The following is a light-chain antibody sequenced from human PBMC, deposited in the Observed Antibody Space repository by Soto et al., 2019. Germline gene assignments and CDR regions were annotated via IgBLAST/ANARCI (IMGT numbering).Light chain of an antibody. CDR3: QQSYSTWWT. CDR1: QSIVTY. Sequence: DIQMTQSPSSLSASVGDRVTITCRASQSIVTYVNWYLQKPGKAPKLLVYAASTLQGGVPSRFSGSGSGTDFTLTISSLQPEDFATYYCQQSYSTWWTLGQGTKVEIK. J-gene: IGKJ1*01. CDR2: AAS. V-gene: IGKV1-39*01.